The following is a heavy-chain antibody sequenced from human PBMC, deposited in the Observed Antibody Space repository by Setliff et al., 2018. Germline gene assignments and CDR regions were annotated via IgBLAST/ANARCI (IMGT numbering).Heavy chain of an antibody. J-gene: IGHJ4*02. CDR1: GYTFSDYG. CDR3: ARINFYESSGYYYAPDF. Sequence: ASVKVSCKASGYTFSDYGITWVRQAPGQGLEWMVWISAYTGNAYYAHKLQDRVTMTTDTSTGTAYMELRSLTSDDTAVYYCARINFYESSGYYYAPDFWGQGTLVTVSS. V-gene: IGHV1-18*01. CDR2: ISAYTGNA. D-gene: IGHD3-22*01.